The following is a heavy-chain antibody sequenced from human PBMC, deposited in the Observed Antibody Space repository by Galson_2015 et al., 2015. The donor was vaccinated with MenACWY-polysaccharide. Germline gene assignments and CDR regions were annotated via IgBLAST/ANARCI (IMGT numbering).Heavy chain of an antibody. CDR3: AKDTGPGEYAYSWGTFDI. V-gene: IGHV3-23*01. D-gene: IGHD3-10*01. CDR2: VSASGGIT. Sequence: SLRLSCAASGFTFSSYAMSWIRQAPGKGLEWVSGVSASGGITVYTDSAKGRFTMSRGNSKRSLYLQMNSLRAEDTAVYYCAKDTGPGEYAYSWGTFDIWGRGTMVTVSS. J-gene: IGHJ3*02. CDR1: GFTFSSYA.